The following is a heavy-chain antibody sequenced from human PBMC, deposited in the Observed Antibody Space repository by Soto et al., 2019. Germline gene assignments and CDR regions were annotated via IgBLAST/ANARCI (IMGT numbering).Heavy chain of an antibody. V-gene: IGHV3-23*01. Sequence: GSLRLSCTASGFTFSIYAMSWVRQAPGKGLEWVSTISGSGGTTYYAHSVKGRFTVSRDTSNNLFSLKLTSVTAADTAVYYCARVRRDVYNPRPDYFDYWGQGTLVTVSS. CDR1: GFTFSIYA. D-gene: IGHD1-1*01. CDR3: ARVRRDVYNPRPDYFDY. J-gene: IGHJ4*02. CDR2: ISGSGGTT.